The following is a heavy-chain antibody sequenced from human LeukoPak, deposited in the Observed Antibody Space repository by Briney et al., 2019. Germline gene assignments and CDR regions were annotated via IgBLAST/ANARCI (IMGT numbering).Heavy chain of an antibody. J-gene: IGHJ6*02. D-gene: IGHD2-15*01. CDR1: GYTFTSYY. V-gene: IGHV1-46*01. CDR3: ARSWVVAPPSSGMDV. CDR2: INPSGGST. Sequence: GSVKVSCKASGYTFTSYYMHWVRQAPGQGLEWMGIINPSGGSTSYAQKFQGRVTMTRDTSTSTVYMELSSLRSEDTAVYYCARSWVVAPPSSGMDVWGQGTTVTVSS.